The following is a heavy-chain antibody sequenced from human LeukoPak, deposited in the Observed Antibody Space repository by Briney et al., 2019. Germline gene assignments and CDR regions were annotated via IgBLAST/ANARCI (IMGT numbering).Heavy chain of an antibody. J-gene: IGHJ4*02. D-gene: IGHD1-1*01. CDR2: IYHSGSP. V-gene: IGHV4-4*02. Sequence: TSETLSLTCAVSGVSISSNNWWGWVRQPPGKGLEWIGEIYHSGSPNYNPSLKSRVTISVDKSRNHFSLNLSSVTAADTAVYYCARVNINNWHSCDYWGQGTLVTVSS. CDR1: GVSISSNNW. CDR3: ARVNINNWHSCDY.